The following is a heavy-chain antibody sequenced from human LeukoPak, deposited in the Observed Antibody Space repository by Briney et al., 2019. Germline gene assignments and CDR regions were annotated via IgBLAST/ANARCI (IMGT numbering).Heavy chain of an antibody. CDR3: ARRGHYYDTNGYYYFDY. D-gene: IGHD3-22*01. J-gene: IGHJ4*02. Sequence: SETLSLTCTVSGGSISSSSYYWGWIRQPPGKGLEWIGSIYYSGSTYYNPSLKSRVTISVDTSKNQFSLTLSSVTAADTAMYYCARRGHYYDTNGYYYFDYWGQGTLVTVSS. CDR1: GGSISSSSYY. CDR2: IYYSGST. V-gene: IGHV4-39*07.